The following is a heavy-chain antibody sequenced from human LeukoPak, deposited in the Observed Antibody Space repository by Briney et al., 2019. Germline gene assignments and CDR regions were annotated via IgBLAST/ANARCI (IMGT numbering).Heavy chain of an antibody. V-gene: IGHV3-33*01. CDR1: GFTFSTHG. CDR2: IWSDGTRE. D-gene: IGHD6-13*01. Sequence: PGRSLRLSCAASGFTFSTHGFHWVRQAPGKGLEWVAIIWSDGTRENYADSVKGRFTISRDNSKNTLYLQMNSLRAEDTAVYYCARDLSVGAVDTGGQGTLVTVSS. J-gene: IGHJ4*02. CDR3: ARDLSVGAVDT.